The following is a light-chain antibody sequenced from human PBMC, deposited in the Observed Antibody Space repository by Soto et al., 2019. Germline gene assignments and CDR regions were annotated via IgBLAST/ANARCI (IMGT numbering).Light chain of an antibody. V-gene: IGLV2-14*03. CDR3: SSYRRGSTRVV. CDR2: DVH. Sequence: QSALSQPASVSGSPGQSITSSCTGTSSDVGGYNYVSWYQQHPGKAPKVMIYDVHKRPSGISNRFSGSKSGSTASLTISGLQVEDEADYYCSSYRRGSTRVVFGGGTKLTVL. J-gene: IGLJ2*01. CDR1: SSDVGGYNY.